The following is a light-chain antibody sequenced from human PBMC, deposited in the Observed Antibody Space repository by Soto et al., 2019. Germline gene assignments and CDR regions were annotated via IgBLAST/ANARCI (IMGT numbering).Light chain of an antibody. CDR1: SSDVGGYNY. J-gene: IGLJ1*01. CDR2: EVN. CDR3: SSYAGSSNV. Sequence: ALTQPPSASGSPGQSVAISCTGTSSDVGGYNYVSWYQQHPGKAPKLMIYEVNKRPSGVPDRFSGSKSGNTASLTVSGRQAEDEADYYCSSYAGSSNVFGTGTK. V-gene: IGLV2-8*01.